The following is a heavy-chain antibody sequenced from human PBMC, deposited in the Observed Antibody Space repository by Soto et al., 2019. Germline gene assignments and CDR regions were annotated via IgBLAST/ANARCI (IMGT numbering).Heavy chain of an antibody. CDR2: INHSGST. CDR3: AGGHDY. CDR1: GGAFSGYY. Sequence: LSETLVPTCAVYGGAFSGYYWRWIRQPPGKGLEWMGEINHSGSTTYNPPLKRRVTISVDTPKNLFSLKLSTVTAADTAVYYCAGGHDYWGQGTLVTVSS. J-gene: IGHJ4*02. V-gene: IGHV4-34*01.